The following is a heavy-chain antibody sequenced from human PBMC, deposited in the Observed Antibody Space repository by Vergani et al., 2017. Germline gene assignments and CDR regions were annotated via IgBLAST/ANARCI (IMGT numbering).Heavy chain of an antibody. J-gene: IGHJ6*02. CDR2: IYYSGST. CDR1: GGSFSGYY. V-gene: IGHV4-34*11. D-gene: IGHD3-3*01. Sequence: QVQLQQWGAGLLKPSETLSLTCAVYGGSFSGYYWSWIRQPPGKGLEWIGYIYYSGSTNYNPSLKSRVTISVDTSKKQFSLKLSAVTAADTAVYYCARDLGRWNGGLYYHYGMDVWGQGTKVTVSS. CDR3: ARDLGRWNGGLYYHYGMDV.